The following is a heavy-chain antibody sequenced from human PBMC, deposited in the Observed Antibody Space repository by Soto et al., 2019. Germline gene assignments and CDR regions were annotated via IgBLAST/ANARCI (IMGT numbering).Heavy chain of an antibody. D-gene: IGHD3-22*01. Sequence: SETLSLTCTVSGGSITNYYWNWIRQPPGKGLEWIGYIYYSGSTYYNPSLKSRVTISVDTSKNQFSLNLNSVTAADTAVYYCARGNHFDRSWFDPWGQGTLVTVPS. CDR1: GGSITNYY. CDR3: ARGNHFDRSWFDP. V-gene: IGHV4-59*01. J-gene: IGHJ5*01. CDR2: IYYSGST.